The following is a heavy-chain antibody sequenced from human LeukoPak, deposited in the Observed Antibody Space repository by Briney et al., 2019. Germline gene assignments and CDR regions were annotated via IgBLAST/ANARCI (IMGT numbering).Heavy chain of an antibody. Sequence: SETLSLTCAVYGGSFSGYYWSWIRQPPGKGLEWIGEINHSGSTNYNPSLKSRVTISVDTSKNQFSLKLSSVTAADTAVYYCAREILTGYVYFDYWGQGTLVTVSS. CDR1: GGSFSGYY. CDR3: AREILTGYVYFDY. V-gene: IGHV4-34*01. J-gene: IGHJ4*02. D-gene: IGHD3-9*01. CDR2: INHSGST.